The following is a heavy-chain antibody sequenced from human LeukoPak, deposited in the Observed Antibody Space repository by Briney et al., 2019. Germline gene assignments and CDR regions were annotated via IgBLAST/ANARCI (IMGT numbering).Heavy chain of an antibody. D-gene: IGHD6-13*01. J-gene: IGHJ5*02. CDR3: ARRRSSRWNHNWFDP. CDR1: GGSISSYY. V-gene: IGHV4-59*08. Sequence: SETLSLTCTVSGGSISSYYWSWIRQPPGKGLEWIGYIYYSGSTNYNPSLKSRVTISVDTSKNQFSLKLSSVTAADTAVYYCARRRSSRWNHNWFDPWGQGTLVTVSS. CDR2: IYYSGST.